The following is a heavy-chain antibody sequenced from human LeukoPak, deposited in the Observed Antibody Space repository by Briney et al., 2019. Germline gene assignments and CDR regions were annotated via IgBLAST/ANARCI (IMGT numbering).Heavy chain of an antibody. J-gene: IGHJ4*02. CDR3: ANMVIAVAGTDY. CDR1: GFTFSSYA. Sequence: GGSLRLSCAASGFTFSSYAMSWVRQAPGKGLEWVSAISGSGGSTYYADSVKGRLTISRDNSKNTLYLQMNSLRAEDTAVYYCANMVIAVAGTDYWGQGTLVTVSS. V-gene: IGHV3-23*01. CDR2: ISGSGGST. D-gene: IGHD6-19*01.